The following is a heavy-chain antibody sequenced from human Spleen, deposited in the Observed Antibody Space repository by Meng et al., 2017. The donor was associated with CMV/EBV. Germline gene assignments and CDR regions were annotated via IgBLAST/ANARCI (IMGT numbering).Heavy chain of an antibody. CDR1: EYTFTGYY. V-gene: IGHV1-2*02. Sequence: ASVKVSCKASEYTFTGYYIHWVRQAPGQGLEWMGGIDPNGGGTNYAQKFQDRVTMTSDTSIRTAYMELSRLRSDDTALYYCARERFLVPAASPDYYYYGMDVWGQGTTVTVSS. D-gene: IGHD2-2*01. J-gene: IGHJ6*02. CDR3: ARERFLVPAASPDYYYYGMDV. CDR2: IDPNGGGT.